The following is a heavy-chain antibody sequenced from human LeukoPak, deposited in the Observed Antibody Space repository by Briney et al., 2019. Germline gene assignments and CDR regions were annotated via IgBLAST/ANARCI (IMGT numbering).Heavy chain of an antibody. CDR2: IYYSGST. V-gene: IGHV4-59*08. J-gene: IGHJ3*02. D-gene: IGHD3-3*01. Sequence: PSETLSLTCTVSGGSISSYYWSWIRQPPGKGLEWIGYIYYSGSTNYNPSLKSRVTISVDTSKNQFSLKLSSVTAADTAVYYCARHALDEADAFDIWGQGTMVTVSS. CDR3: ARHALDEADAFDI. CDR1: GGSISSYY.